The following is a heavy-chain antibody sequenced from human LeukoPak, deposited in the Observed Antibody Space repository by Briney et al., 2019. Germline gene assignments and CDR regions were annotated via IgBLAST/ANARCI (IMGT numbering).Heavy chain of an antibody. CDR1: GGSISSYY. Sequence: SETLSLTCTVSGGSISSYYWSWIRQPPGKGLEWIGFIFYSGTTNYNPSLKSRVTISVDTSKNQFSLKLSSVTAADTAVYYCARDRLRWPKIDYWGQGTLVTVSS. CDR2: IFYSGTT. CDR3: ARDRLRWPKIDY. J-gene: IGHJ4*02. D-gene: IGHD4-23*01. V-gene: IGHV4-59*01.